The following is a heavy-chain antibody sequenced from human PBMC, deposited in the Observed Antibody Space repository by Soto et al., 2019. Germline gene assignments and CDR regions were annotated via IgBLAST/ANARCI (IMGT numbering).Heavy chain of an antibody. J-gene: IGHJ6*02. Sequence: QVQLVESGGGWVMPGGSLRLSCAAYGFTFSDSYMSWIRQAPGKGLEWISYITFSGNTVYYEDSLKGRFTISRDNAKNSLYLQMNRLRAEETAVYYCARFSWRENYGMDVWGQGTTVTVSS. CDR1: GFTFSDSY. V-gene: IGHV3-11*01. CDR3: ARFSWRENYGMDV. CDR2: ITFSGNTV.